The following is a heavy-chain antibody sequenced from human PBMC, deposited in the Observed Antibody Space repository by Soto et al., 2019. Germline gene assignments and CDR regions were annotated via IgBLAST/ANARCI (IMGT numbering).Heavy chain of an antibody. V-gene: IGHV3-23*01. CDR1: GFTFSSYA. CDR2: ISGSGGST. CDR3: AKEGSWYLERNWFDP. Sequence: VGSLRLSCAASGFTFSSYAMSWVRQAPGKGLEWVSAISGSGGSTYYADSVRGRFTISRDNSKNTLYLQMNSLRAEDTAVYYCAKEGSWYLERNWFDPWGQGTLVTVSS. D-gene: IGHD6-13*01. J-gene: IGHJ5*02.